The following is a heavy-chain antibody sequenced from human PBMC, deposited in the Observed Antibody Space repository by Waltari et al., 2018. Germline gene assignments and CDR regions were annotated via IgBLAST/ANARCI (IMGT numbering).Heavy chain of an antibody. Sequence: QVQLVESGGGVVQPGGSLRLSCAASGFTFSSYGMHWVRQAPGKGLEWVAFIRYDGSNKYYADVVKGRFTISRDNSKNTLYLQMNSLRAEDTAVYYCAKTRLGSDRYPFDYWGQGTLVTVSS. J-gene: IGHJ4*02. CDR1: GFTFSSYG. D-gene: IGHD3-16*02. V-gene: IGHV3-30*02. CDR3: AKTRLGSDRYPFDY. CDR2: IRYDGSNK.